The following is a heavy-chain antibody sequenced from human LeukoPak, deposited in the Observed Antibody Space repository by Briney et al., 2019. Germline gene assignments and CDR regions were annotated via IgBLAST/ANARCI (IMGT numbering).Heavy chain of an antibody. D-gene: IGHD1-26*01. J-gene: IGHJ4*02. CDR3: SRGVIVGAAYFDY. V-gene: IGHV3-49*03. Sequence: GGSLRLSCTTSGFTFGDHGVSWFRQAPGKGPEWISFIKTKTYGGTTEYAASVKGRFTISRDDSTGIVYLQMDSLKPEDTAVYYCSRGVIVGAAYFDYWGQGTLVTVSS. CDR2: IKTKTYGGTT. CDR1: GFTFGDHG.